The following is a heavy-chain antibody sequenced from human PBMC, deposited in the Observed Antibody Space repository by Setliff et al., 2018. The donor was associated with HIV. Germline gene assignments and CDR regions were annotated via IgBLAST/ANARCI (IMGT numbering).Heavy chain of an antibody. J-gene: IGHJ4*02. CDR3: ARDVGFGTNPAYFDY. Sequence: GGSLRLSCAASGFTFNHYSMNWVRQAPGKGLEWVSYITSSSGTVYYADSVKGRFTLSRDNAKNSVYLHMSNLRAEDTAVYFCARDVGFGTNPAYFDYWGQGTLVTVSS. CDR1: GFTFNHYS. D-gene: IGHD3-10*01. V-gene: IGHV3-48*01. CDR2: ITSSSGTV.